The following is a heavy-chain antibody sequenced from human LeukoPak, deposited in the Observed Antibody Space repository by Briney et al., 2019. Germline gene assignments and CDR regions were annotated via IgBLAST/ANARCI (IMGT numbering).Heavy chain of an antibody. J-gene: IGHJ3*02. Sequence: ASVKVSCKASGYTFTSYDINWVRQATGQGLEWMGWINPNSGNTGYAQKFQGRVTMTRNTSISTAYMELSSLRSEDTAVYYCARGPWVELRRAAFDIWGQGTMVTVSS. CDR3: ARGPWVELRRAAFDI. D-gene: IGHD1-7*01. V-gene: IGHV1-8*01. CDR1: GYTFTSYD. CDR2: INPNSGNT.